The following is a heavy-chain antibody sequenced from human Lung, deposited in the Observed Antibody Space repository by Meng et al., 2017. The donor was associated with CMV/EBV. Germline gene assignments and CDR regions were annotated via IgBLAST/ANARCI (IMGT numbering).Heavy chain of an antibody. J-gene: IGHJ5*02. CDR2: INPTGGGT. CDR1: GYTFTSSY. V-gene: IGHV1-46*01. CDR3: ARDHPPQSSSPPGVNWFDP. D-gene: IGHD6-13*01. Sequence: ASVKVSXKASGYTFTSSYMNWVRQAPGQGLEWMGIINPTGGGTSYAQKFQGRVTMTRDTSTSTVYMELSSLSSEDTPVYYCARDHPPQSSSPPGVNWFDPWGQGTXVTVSS.